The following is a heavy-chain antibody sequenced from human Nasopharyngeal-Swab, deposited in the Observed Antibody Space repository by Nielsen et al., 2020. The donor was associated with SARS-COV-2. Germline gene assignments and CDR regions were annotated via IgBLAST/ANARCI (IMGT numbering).Heavy chain of an antibody. CDR3: ARGNEGAAAGTGYYYYGMDV. CDR1: GGTFSSYA. V-gene: IGHV1-69*04. D-gene: IGHD6-13*01. CDR2: IIPILGIA. J-gene: IGHJ6*02. Sequence: SVKVSCKASGGTFSSYAISWVRQAPGQGLEWMGRIIPILGIANYAQKFQGRVTITADRSTSTAYMELSSLRSEDTAVYYCARGNEGAAAGTGYYYYGMDVWGQGTTVTVSS.